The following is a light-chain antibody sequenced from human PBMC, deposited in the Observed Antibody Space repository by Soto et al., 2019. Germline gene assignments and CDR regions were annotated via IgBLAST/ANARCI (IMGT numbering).Light chain of an antibody. V-gene: IGLV2-23*02. J-gene: IGLJ2*01. CDR2: EVF. CDR3: CSYAGSGML. Sequence: QSALTQPASVSGSPGQSITISCTGTSSDVGIYNLVSWYQQYPGKAPKLMIYEVFKRPSGVSKRVSGSKSGNTAALTISGLQADDEAYYYGCSYAGSGMLFGGGTKLTVL. CDR1: SSDVGIYNL.